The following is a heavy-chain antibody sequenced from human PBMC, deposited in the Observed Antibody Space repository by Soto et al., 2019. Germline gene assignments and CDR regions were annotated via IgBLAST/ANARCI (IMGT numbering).Heavy chain of an antibody. CDR3: AKEGNGGSSLDH. CDR2: ISWDGGSI. D-gene: IGHD2-15*01. J-gene: IGHJ4*02. CDR1: GFKFDDYM. V-gene: IGHV3-43*01. Sequence: EVQLVASGGGVVQPGGSRRLSCEASGFKFDDYMMHWVRQAPGKGLEWISLISWDGGSIDYADSIKGRFTVSRDNSKNSLYLHMNSLKTEDTAIYYCAKEGNGGSSLDHWGQGTLVTVSS.